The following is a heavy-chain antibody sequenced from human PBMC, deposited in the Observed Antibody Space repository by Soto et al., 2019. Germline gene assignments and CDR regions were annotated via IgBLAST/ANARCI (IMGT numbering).Heavy chain of an antibody. CDR2: IYYSGST. CDR3: ARVLYCSSTSCYLYYYYMDV. V-gene: IGHV4-31*03. D-gene: IGHD2-2*01. Sequence: QVQLQESGPGLVKPSQTLSLTCTVSGGSISSGGYYWSWIRQHPGKGLEWIGYIYYSGSTYYNPSLQIRVTISVDTSKNQFSLKLSSVTAADTAVYYCARVLYCSSTSCYLYYYYMDVWGKGTTVTVSS. J-gene: IGHJ6*03. CDR1: GGSISSGGYY.